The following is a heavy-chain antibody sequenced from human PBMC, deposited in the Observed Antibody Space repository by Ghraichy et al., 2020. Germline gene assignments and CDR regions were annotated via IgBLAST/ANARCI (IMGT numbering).Heavy chain of an antibody. CDR3: AKDRQWLLLYYYYGMDV. Sequence: GESLNISCAASGFTFSSYAMSWVRQAPGKGLEWVSAISGSGGSTYYADSVKGRFTISRDNSKNTLYLQMNSLRAEDTAVYYCAKDRQWLLLYYYYGMDVWGQGTTVTVSS. CDR1: GFTFSSYA. CDR2: ISGSGGST. J-gene: IGHJ6*02. V-gene: IGHV3-23*01. D-gene: IGHD6-19*01.